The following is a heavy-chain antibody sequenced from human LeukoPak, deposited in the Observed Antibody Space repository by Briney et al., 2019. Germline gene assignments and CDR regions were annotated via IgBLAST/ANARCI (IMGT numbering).Heavy chain of an antibody. J-gene: IGHJ4*02. Sequence: GRSLRLSCAASGFTFSSSWMTWVRQAPGKGLEWVANIKPDGNAKNYEDSVKGRFTISRDNAKNSLYLQLNSLRADDTAVYYCARDRAYNTFDYWGQGTLVAVSS. CDR2: IKPDGNAK. D-gene: IGHD1-14*01. CDR3: ARDRAYNTFDY. V-gene: IGHV3-7*01. CDR1: GFTFSSSW.